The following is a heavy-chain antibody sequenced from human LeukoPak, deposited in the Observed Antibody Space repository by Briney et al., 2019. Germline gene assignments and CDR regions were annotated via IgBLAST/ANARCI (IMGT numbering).Heavy chain of an antibody. CDR3: ARAPVQDLSFVGWFDS. J-gene: IGHJ5*01. V-gene: IGHV4-4*07. D-gene: IGHD1-26*01. CDR1: GGSMTTDS. Sequence: PSETLSLTCTVSGGSMTTDSWNWIRLPAGKGLAWIGRISASGNTNYNPSLFTRVTMSIDTSENQFSLKLNSVTAADTAVYFCARAPVQDLSFVGWFDSWGQGTLVIVSS. CDR2: ISASGNT.